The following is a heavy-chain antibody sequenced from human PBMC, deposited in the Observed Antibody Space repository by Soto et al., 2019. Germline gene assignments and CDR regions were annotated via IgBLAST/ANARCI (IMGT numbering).Heavy chain of an antibody. CDR2: IYYSGST. CDR3: ARVVSNYVGYYYYYMDV. D-gene: IGHD4-4*01. Sequence: SETLSLTCTVSGGSISSYYWSWIRQPPGKGLEWIGYIYYSGSTNYNPSLKSRVTISVDTSKNQFSLKLSSVTAADTAVYYCARVVSNYVGYYYYYMDVWGKGTTVTVSS. CDR1: GGSISSYY. J-gene: IGHJ6*03. V-gene: IGHV4-59*01.